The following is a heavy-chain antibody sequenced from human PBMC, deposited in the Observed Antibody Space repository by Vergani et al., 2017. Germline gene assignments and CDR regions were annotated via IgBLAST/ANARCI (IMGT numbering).Heavy chain of an antibody. CDR1: GGSISSSSYY. Sequence: QLQLQESGSGLVKPSETLSLTCTVSGGSISSSSYYWGWIRQPPGKGLEWIGSIYYSGSTYYNPSLKSRVTISVDTSKNQFSLKLSSVTAADTAVYYCATTAAGTYYYYYGMDVWGQGTTVTVSS. J-gene: IGHJ6*02. D-gene: IGHD6-13*01. V-gene: IGHV4-39*01. CDR3: ATTAAGTYYYYYGMDV. CDR2: IYYSGST.